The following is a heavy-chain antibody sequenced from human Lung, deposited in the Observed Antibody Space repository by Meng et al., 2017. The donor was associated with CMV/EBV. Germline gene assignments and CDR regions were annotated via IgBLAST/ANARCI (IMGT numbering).Heavy chain of an antibody. J-gene: IGHJ4*02. CDR1: GFSFGDYY. D-gene: IGHD4-17*01. CDR2: IEDKAHSYTT. Sequence: GGSXRLXCAASGFSFGDYYMEWVRQAPGKGLEWVGRIEDKAHSYTTYYAASLQGRFTMSRDDSKNSLYLQMNGLTTEDTAVYYCARVNTPVTRTDYLDDXGQGXLVTVSS. V-gene: IGHV3-72*01. CDR3: ARVNTPVTRTDYLDD.